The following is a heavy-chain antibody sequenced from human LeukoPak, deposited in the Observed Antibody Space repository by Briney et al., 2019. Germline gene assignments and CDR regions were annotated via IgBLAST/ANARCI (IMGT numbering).Heavy chain of an antibody. Sequence: SKTLSLTCTVSGDSISSSSYYWGWIRQPPGKGLEWVGSISYSGSTYYNPSLKSRVTILVDTPKNQFSLQLSSVAAADTAVYYCARVTAVTEDFDYWGQGTLVTVSS. CDR1: GDSISSSSYY. V-gene: IGHV4-39*07. J-gene: IGHJ4*02. CDR2: ISYSGST. CDR3: ARVTAVTEDFDY. D-gene: IGHD4-11*01.